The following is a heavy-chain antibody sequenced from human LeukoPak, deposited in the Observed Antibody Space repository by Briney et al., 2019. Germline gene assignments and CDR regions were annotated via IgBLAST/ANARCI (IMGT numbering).Heavy chain of an antibody. CDR3: ARQTSDYSYYFDH. D-gene: IGHD3-3*01. CDR2: INHSGST. Sequence: SETLSLTCAVYGGSFSGYYWSWIRQPPGKGLEWIGEINHSGSTNYNPSLKSRVTISVDTSKKQFSLKLSSVTAADTAVYYCARQTSDYSYYFDHWGQGTLVTVSS. J-gene: IGHJ4*02. V-gene: IGHV4-34*01. CDR1: GGSFSGYY.